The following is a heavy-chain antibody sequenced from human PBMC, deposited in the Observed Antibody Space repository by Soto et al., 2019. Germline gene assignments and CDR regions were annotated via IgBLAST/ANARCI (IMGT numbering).Heavy chain of an antibody. Sequence: ASVKVSCKGSGYTFTSYPMHWVREAPGQRLECMGGSNAGDGNTKYSQKFQGRVTVTRDTSASTAYMELSSLRSEDTAVYYCAIGDYHLFSWFDPWGQGTLVTVSS. CDR2: SNAGDGNT. CDR1: GYTFTSYP. V-gene: IGHV1-3*01. J-gene: IGHJ5*02. D-gene: IGHD4-17*01. CDR3: AIGDYHLFSWFDP.